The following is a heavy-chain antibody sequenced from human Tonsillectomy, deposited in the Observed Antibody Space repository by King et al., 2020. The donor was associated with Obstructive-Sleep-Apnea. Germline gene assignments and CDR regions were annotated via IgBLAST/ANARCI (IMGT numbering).Heavy chain of an antibody. D-gene: IGHD5-12*01. CDR1: GFSLRTRGVA. CDR3: AQLYSAYPRTGCDS. V-gene: IGHV2-5*02. Sequence: ITLKESGPTLVKSTQTLTVTCTFSGFSLRTRGVAVGWIRQPPGKALEWLALIYWDDHKRYTSSLKTRLTITKDTSKNQVVLTLTNMDPVDTATYYFAQLYSAYPRTGCDSWGQGTLVTVSS. CDR2: IYWDDHK. J-gene: IGHJ4*02.